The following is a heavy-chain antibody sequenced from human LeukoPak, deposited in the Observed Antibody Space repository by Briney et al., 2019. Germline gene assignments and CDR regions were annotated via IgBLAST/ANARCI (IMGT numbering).Heavy chain of an antibody. J-gene: IGHJ6*03. CDR2: INHSGST. V-gene: IGHV4-34*01. Sequence: SETLSLTCAVSGGSISSYYWSWIRQPPGKGLEWIGEINHSGSTNYNPSLKSRVTISVDTSKNQFSLKLSSVTAADTAVYYCARKKKVTAAPHVYYYYYYYMDVWGKGTTVTISS. CDR1: GGSISSYY. CDR3: ARKKKVTAAPHVYYYYYYYMDV. D-gene: IGHD2-21*02.